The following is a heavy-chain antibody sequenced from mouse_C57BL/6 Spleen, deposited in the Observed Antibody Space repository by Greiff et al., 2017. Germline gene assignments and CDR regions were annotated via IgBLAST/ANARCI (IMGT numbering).Heavy chain of an antibody. V-gene: IGHV1-72*01. Sequence: VQLQQPGAELVKPGASVKLSCKASGYTFTSYWMHWVKQRPGRGLEWIGRIEPNSGGTKYNEKFKSKATLTVDKPSSTAYMQLSSLTSEDSAVYYCAREAAQGFDYWGQGTTLTVSS. J-gene: IGHJ2*01. D-gene: IGHD3-2*02. CDR3: AREAAQGFDY. CDR1: GYTFTSYW. CDR2: IEPNSGGT.